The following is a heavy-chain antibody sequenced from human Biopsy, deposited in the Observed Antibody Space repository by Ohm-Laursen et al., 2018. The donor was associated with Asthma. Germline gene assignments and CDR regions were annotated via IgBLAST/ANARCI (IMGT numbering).Heavy chain of an antibody. Sequence: SETLSLTCILSSGSGGYMRSGNYYWGWIRQPPGKGLEWIGSIYYSGTTYYNLSLESRVTVSADTSKNQFSLKLTSVTAADTAVYYCVRGSSSWHHGPFHYYYGLDVWGQGTTATVSS. CDR2: IYYSGTT. J-gene: IGHJ6*02. V-gene: IGHV4-39*01. CDR1: SGSGGYMRSGNYY. CDR3: VRGSSSWHHGPFHYYYGLDV. D-gene: IGHD6-13*01.